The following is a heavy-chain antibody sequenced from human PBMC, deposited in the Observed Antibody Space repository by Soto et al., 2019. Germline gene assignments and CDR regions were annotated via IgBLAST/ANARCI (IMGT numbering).Heavy chain of an antibody. V-gene: IGHV3-21*01. CDR3: AGSYTYGYSSDFAY. D-gene: IGHD3-10*01. CDR1: GFSFSSYA. CDR2: IDSGSDYK. Sequence: PGGSLRLSCAASGFSFSSYAMNLVRQAPGKGLEWVSSIDSGSDYKYYSESVRGRFSISRDNTRKSLYLQMDNRRAEDTAVYYWAGSYTYGYSSDFAYWAKGMLVTVSS. J-gene: IGHJ4*02.